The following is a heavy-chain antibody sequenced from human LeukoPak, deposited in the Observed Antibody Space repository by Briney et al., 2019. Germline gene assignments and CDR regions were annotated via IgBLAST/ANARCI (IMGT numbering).Heavy chain of an antibody. CDR1: GFTVSNNY. D-gene: IGHD5-12*01. V-gene: IGHV3-53*01. CDR2: IYSVGST. Sequence: PGGSLRLSCAASGFTVSNNYMTWVRQAPGKGLEWVSVIYSVGSTYYADSVKGLFTISRDNSKNTLYLQMNSLKGEDTAVYYCARDGYSGSTYFEYWGQGTLVTVSS. CDR3: ARDGYSGSTYFEY. J-gene: IGHJ4*02.